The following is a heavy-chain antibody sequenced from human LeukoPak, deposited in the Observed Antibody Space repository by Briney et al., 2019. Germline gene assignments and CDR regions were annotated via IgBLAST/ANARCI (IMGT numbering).Heavy chain of an antibody. CDR1: GFTFSSYW. J-gene: IGHJ4*02. CDR3: AKGYYYDSSGYYYNTFDY. V-gene: IGHV3-7*01. CDR2: IKQDGSEK. Sequence: GGSLRLSCAASGFTFSSYWMSWVRQAPGKGLEWVANIKQDGSEKYYADSVKGRFTISRDNSKNTLYLQMNSLRAEDTAVYYCAKGYYYDSSGYYYNTFDYWGQGTLVTVSS. D-gene: IGHD3-22*01.